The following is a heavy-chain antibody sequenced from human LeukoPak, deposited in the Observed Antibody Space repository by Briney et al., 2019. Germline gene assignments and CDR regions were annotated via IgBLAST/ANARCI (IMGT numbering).Heavy chain of an antibody. CDR2: IYYSGST. J-gene: IGHJ4*02. CDR3: ARGSYYYGSGSHFDY. Sequence: SETLSLTCTVSGGSISSGGYYWSWIRQHPGKGLEWIGYIYYSGSTYYNPSLKSRVTISVDTSKNQFSLKLSSVTAADTAVYYCARGSYYYGSGSHFDYWGQGTLVTVSS. CDR1: GGSISSGGYY. V-gene: IGHV4-31*03. D-gene: IGHD3-10*01.